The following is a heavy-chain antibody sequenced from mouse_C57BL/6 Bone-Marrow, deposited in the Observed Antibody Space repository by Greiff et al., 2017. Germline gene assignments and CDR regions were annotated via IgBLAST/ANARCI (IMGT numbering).Heavy chain of an antibody. D-gene: IGHD3-2*01. Sequence: VKLQQPGAELVRPGSSVKLSCKASGYTFTSYWMHWVKQRPIQGLEWIGNIDPSDSETHYNQKFKDKATLTVDKSSSTAYMQLSSLTSEESAVYYCARSDLLDSTDYWGQGTTLTVSS. J-gene: IGHJ2*01. V-gene: IGHV1-52*01. CDR1: GYTFTSYW. CDR3: ARSDLLDSTDY. CDR2: IDPSDSET.